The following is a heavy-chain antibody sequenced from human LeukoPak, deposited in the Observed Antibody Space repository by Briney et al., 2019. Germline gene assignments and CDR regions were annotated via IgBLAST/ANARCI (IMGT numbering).Heavy chain of an antibody. CDR1: GFTFSSYC. CDR2: ISYDGSNK. V-gene: IGHV3-30*18. Sequence: TGGSLRLSCAASGFTFSSYCMHWVRQAPGKGLEWVAVISYDGSNKYYADSVKGRFTISRDNSKNTLYLQMNSLRAEDTAVYYCAKAEVAYCGGDCYLGEPDYWGQGTLVTVSS. D-gene: IGHD2-21*02. J-gene: IGHJ4*02. CDR3: AKAEVAYCGGDCYLGEPDY.